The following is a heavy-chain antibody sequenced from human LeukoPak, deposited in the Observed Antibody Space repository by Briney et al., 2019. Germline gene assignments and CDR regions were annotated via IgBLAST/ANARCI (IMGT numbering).Heavy chain of an antibody. J-gene: IGHJ4*02. D-gene: IGHD2-15*01. Sequence: ASVKVSCKASGYTFPSYGISWVRQAPGQGLEWMGWISALNGNTEYAQKFQGRVTMTTDTSTTTAYLEMRSLRSDDTAVYYCAKQLGYCSDGSCYFPYWGQGTLVTVSS. V-gene: IGHV1-18*01. CDR1: GYTFPSYG. CDR2: ISALNGNT. CDR3: AKQLGYCSDGSCYFPY.